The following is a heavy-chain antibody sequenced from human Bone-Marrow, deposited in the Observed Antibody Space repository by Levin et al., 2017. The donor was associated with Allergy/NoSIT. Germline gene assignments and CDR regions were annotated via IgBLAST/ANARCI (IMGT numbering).Heavy chain of an antibody. CDR1: GGSISSGDYY. V-gene: IGHV4-30-4*01. CDR2: IYYSGST. J-gene: IGHJ4*02. Sequence: SETLSLTCTVSGGSISSGDYYWSWIRQPPGKGLEWIGYIYYSGSTYYNPSLKSRVTISVDTSKNQFSLKLSSVTAADTAVYYCARERRITIFGVVIGSPFDYWGQGTLVTVSS. CDR3: ARERRITIFGVVIGSPFDY. D-gene: IGHD3-3*01.